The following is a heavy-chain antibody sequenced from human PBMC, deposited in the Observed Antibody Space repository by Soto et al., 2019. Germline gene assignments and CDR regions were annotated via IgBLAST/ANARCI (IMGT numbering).Heavy chain of an antibody. CDR1: GFTFSSYS. Sequence: EVQLVESGGGLVQPGGSLRLSCAASGFTFSSYSMNWVRQAPGKGLEWVSYISSSSSTIYYADSVKGRFTISRDNAKNSLYRQMNSLRAEDTAVYYCARDTTIFGVVIFDAFDIWGQGTMVTVSS. CDR2: ISSSSSTI. CDR3: ARDTTIFGVVIFDAFDI. V-gene: IGHV3-48*01. D-gene: IGHD3-3*01. J-gene: IGHJ3*02.